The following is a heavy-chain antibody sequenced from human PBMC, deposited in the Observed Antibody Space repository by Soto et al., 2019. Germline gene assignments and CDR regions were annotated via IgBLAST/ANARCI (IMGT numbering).Heavy chain of an antibody. D-gene: IGHD3-22*01. Sequence: GGSLRLSCAASGFTFSNAWMSWVRPAPGKGLEWVGRIKSKTDGGTTDYAAPVKGRFTISRDDSKNTLYLQMNSLKTEDTAVYYSTTAHRRDSRHYYDSSGYSGAFDIWGQGTMVTVSS. J-gene: IGHJ3*02. V-gene: IGHV3-15*01. CDR1: GFTFSNAW. CDR2: IKSKTDGGTT. CDR3: TTAHRRDSRHYYDSSGYSGAFDI.